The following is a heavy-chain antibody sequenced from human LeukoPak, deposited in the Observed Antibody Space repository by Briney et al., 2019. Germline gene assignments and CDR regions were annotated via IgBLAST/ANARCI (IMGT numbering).Heavy chain of an antibody. D-gene: IGHD2-15*01. CDR1: GYTFTSYA. V-gene: IGHV7-4-1*02. CDR2: INTNTGNP. J-gene: IGHJ6*02. Sequence: ASVNVSCKASGYTFTSYAMNWVRQAPGQGLEWMGWINTNTGNPTYAQGFTGRFVFSLDTSVSTAYLQISSLMAEDTAVYYCARDHQGYCSGGICYPYYYHYGMDVWGQGTTVTVSS. CDR3: ARDHQGYCSGGICYPYYYHYGMDV.